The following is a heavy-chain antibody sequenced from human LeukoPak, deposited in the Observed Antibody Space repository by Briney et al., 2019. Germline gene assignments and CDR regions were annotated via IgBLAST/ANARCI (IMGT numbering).Heavy chain of an antibody. Sequence: GGSLRLSRAASGFTFSSYGMHRVRQAPGKGLEWVAFIRYDGSNKYYADSVKGRFTISRDNSKNTLYLQMNSLRAEDTAVYYCAKDPIRTMVRGVPTGYWGQGTLVTVSS. CDR2: IRYDGSNK. CDR3: AKDPIRTMVRGVPTGY. CDR1: GFTFSSYG. D-gene: IGHD3-10*01. V-gene: IGHV3-30*02. J-gene: IGHJ4*02.